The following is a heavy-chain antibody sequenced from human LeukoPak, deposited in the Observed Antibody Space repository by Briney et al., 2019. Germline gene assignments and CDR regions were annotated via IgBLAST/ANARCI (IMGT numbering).Heavy chain of an antibody. CDR2: IKQDGSEK. J-gene: IGHJ5*02. Sequence: GGSLRLSCAASGFTFSSYWMSWVRQAPGKGLEWVANIKQDGSEKYYVDSVKGRFTISRDNAKNSLYLQMNSLRAEDAAVYYCARDDQGSTYYDFWSGYYHPWGQGTLVTVSS. V-gene: IGHV3-7*01. D-gene: IGHD3-3*01. CDR3: ARDDQGSTYYDFWSGYYHP. CDR1: GFTFSSYW.